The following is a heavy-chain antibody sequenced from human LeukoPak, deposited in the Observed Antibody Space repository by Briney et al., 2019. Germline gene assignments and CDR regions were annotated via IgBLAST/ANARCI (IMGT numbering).Heavy chain of an antibody. V-gene: IGHV3-64*01. Sequence: GGSLRLSCAASGFTFSSYAMHWVRQAPGKGLEYVSGINSNGGSTYYTNSVKGRFTISRDNSKNTLYLQMGSLRAEDMAVYYCARRWPARDTVMVSTMIKWYFDLWGRGTLLIVSS. CDR3: ARRWPARDTVMVSTMIKWYFDL. CDR1: GFTFSSYA. J-gene: IGHJ2*01. CDR2: INSNGGST. D-gene: IGHD5-18*01.